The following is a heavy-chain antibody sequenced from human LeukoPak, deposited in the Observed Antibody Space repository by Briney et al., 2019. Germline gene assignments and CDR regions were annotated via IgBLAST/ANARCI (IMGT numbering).Heavy chain of an antibody. CDR1: EFSVGSNY. J-gene: IGHJ3*02. D-gene: IGHD5-18*01. CDR2: IYSGGST. CDR3: ARARSSYGYGDAFDI. V-gene: IGHV3-66*01. Sequence: GGSLRLSCAASEFSVGSNYMTWVRQVPGKGLEWVSLIYSGGSTYYADSVKGRFTISRDNSKNTLYLQMNSLRAEDTAVYYCARARSSYGYGDAFDIWGQGTMVTVSS.